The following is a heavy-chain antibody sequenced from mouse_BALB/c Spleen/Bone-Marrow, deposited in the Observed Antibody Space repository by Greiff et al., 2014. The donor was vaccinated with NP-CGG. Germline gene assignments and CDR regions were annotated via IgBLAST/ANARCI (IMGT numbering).Heavy chain of an antibody. CDR3: ARVKLWSYAMDY. Sequence: VHVKQSGAELVKPGASVKLSCTASGFNIKDTYMHWVKQRPEQGLEWIGRIDPANGNTKYDPKFQGKATITADTSSNTAYLQLSSLTSEDTAVYYCARVKLWSYAMDYWGQGTSVTASS. V-gene: IGHV14-3*02. D-gene: IGHD1-1*02. J-gene: IGHJ4*01. CDR1: GFNIKDTY. CDR2: IDPANGNT.